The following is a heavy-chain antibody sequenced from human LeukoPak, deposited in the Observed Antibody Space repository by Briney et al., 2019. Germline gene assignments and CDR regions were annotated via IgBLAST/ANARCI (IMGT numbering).Heavy chain of an antibody. D-gene: IGHD3-10*01. CDR1: GYTFTSYG. Sequence: PRASVKVSCKASGYTFTSYGISWVRQAPGQGLEWMGWISAYNGNTNYAQKLQGRVTMTTDTPTSTAYMELRSLGSDDTAVYYCARDGRITMVRGDDYWGQGTLVSVSS. CDR3: ARDGRITMVRGDDY. J-gene: IGHJ4*02. CDR2: ISAYNGNT. V-gene: IGHV1-18*01.